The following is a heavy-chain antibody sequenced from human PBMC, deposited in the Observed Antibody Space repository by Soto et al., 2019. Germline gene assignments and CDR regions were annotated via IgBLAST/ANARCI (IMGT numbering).Heavy chain of an antibody. J-gene: IGHJ6*02. V-gene: IGHV4-4*07. Sequence: SDPPSPSCTVAGETTNSYHGGGIRQPAGKGLEWIGRIYTSGSTNYNPSLKSRVTMSVDTSKSQFSLNLSSVTPADTAVYYCTRLPHQGALFYGLDVWGHGTTVTVSS. CDR3: TRLPHQGALFYGLDV. D-gene: IGHD3-10*01. CDR1: GETTNSYH. CDR2: IYTSGST.